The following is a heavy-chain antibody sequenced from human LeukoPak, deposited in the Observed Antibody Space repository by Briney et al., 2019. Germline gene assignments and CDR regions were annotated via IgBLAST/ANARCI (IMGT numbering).Heavy chain of an antibody. J-gene: IGHJ3*02. CDR1: GFSVSSNY. V-gene: IGHV3-23*01. CDR2: ISGNGGGT. D-gene: IGHD5/OR15-5a*01. Sequence: GGSLRLSCAASGFSVSSNYMIWVRQAPGKGLEWVSVISGNGGGTYFADSVKGRFTISRDNSKNTLYLQMNSLRAEDTAIYYCAKGGSVTAPDDAFGIWGQGTMVTVSS. CDR3: AKGGSVTAPDDAFGI.